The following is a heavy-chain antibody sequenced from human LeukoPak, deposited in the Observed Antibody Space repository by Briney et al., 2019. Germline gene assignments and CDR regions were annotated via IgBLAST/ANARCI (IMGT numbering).Heavy chain of an antibody. J-gene: IGHJ6*03. Sequence: ASVKVSCKVSGYTLTELSMHWVRQAPGKELEWMGGFDPEDGETIYAQKFQGRVTMTEDTSTDTAYMELRSLRSDDTAVYYCARDGNSSSWYPNYYMDVWGKGTTVTVSS. D-gene: IGHD6-13*01. CDR1: GYTLTELS. V-gene: IGHV1-24*01. CDR3: ARDGNSSSWYPNYYMDV. CDR2: FDPEDGET.